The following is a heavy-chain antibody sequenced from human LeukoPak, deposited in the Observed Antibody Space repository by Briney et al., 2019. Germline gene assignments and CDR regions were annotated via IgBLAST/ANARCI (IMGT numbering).Heavy chain of an antibody. Sequence: SETLSLTCTVSGGSISSGGYYWSWIRQPPGKGLEWIGYIYHSGSTYYNPSLKSRVTISVDRSKNQFSLKLSSVTAADTAVYYCAREGGEMATITSSGYWGQGTLVTVSS. CDR1: GGSISSGGYY. J-gene: IGHJ4*02. V-gene: IGHV4-30-2*01. CDR3: AREGGEMATITSSGY. CDR2: IYHSGST. D-gene: IGHD5-24*01.